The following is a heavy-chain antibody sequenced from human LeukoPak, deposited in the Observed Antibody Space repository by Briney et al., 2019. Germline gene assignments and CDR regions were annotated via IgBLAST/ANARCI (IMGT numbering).Heavy chain of an antibody. CDR2: INRNGETI. V-gene: IGHV3-20*04. CDR3: ARVTNSRPPIYYYYMDV. Sequence: PGGSLRLSCAASGFSFGNYWMIWVRQAPGKGLEWVSGINRNGETIAYADSVKGRFTVSRDNAKNSLYLQMDSLRAGDTALYYCARVTNSRPPIYYYYMDVWGKGTTVTVSS. J-gene: IGHJ6*03. CDR1: GFSFGNYW. D-gene: IGHD6-13*01.